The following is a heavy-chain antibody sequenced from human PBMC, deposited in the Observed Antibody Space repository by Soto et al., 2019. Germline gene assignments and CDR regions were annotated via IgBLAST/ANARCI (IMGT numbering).Heavy chain of an antibody. J-gene: IGHJ2*01. CDR3: AKDLYSSSWYLVRNYWYFDL. D-gene: IGHD6-13*01. Sequence: GGSLRLSCAASGFTFDDYTMHWVRQAPGKGLEWVSLISWDGGSTYYADSVKGRFTISRDNSKNSLYLQMNSLRTEDTALYYCAKDLYSSSWYLVRNYWYFDLWGRGTLVTVSS. CDR2: ISWDGGST. V-gene: IGHV3-43*01. CDR1: GFTFDDYT.